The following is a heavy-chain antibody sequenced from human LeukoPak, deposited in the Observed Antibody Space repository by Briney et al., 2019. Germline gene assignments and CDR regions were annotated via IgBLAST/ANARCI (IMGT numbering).Heavy chain of an antibody. Sequence: GGSLRLSCAASGFTFSSYAMSWVRQAPGKGLEWVSAISGSGGSTYYADSVKGRFTISRDNSKNTLYLQMNSLRAEDTAVYYCAKPVGQVGFEMSLVYYFDYWGQGTLVTVSS. CDR3: AKPVGQVGFEMSLVYYFDY. CDR1: GFTFSSYA. V-gene: IGHV3-23*01. D-gene: IGHD1-26*01. CDR2: ISGSGGST. J-gene: IGHJ4*02.